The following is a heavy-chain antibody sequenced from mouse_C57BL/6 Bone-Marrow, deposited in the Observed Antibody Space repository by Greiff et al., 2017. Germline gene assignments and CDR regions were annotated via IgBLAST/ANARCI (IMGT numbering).Heavy chain of an antibody. D-gene: IGHD2-4*01. V-gene: IGHV5-6*01. J-gene: IGHJ4*01. CDR1: GFTFSSYG. Sequence: EVMLVESGGDLVKPGGSLKLSCAASGFTFSSYGMSWVRQTPDKRLEWVATISSGGSYTYYPGSVKGRFTISRDNAKNTLYLQMSSLKSEDTAMYYCARHAIDYEDAMDYWGQGTSVTVSS. CDR3: ARHAIDYEDAMDY. CDR2: ISSGGSYT.